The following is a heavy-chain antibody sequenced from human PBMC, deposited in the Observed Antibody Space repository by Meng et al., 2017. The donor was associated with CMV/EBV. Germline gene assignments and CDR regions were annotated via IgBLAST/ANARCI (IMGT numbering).Heavy chain of an antibody. J-gene: IGHJ6*02. CDR3: ARDKVLRFLEVSYYYYGMDV. Sequence: GESLKISCAASGFTFSSYSMSWVRQAPGKGLEWVSSISSSSSYIYYADSVKGRFTISRDNAKNSLYLQMNSLRAEDTAVYYCARDKVLRFLEVSYYYYGMDVWGQGTTVTVSS. D-gene: IGHD3-3*01. V-gene: IGHV3-21*01. CDR1: GFTFSSYS. CDR2: ISSSSSYI.